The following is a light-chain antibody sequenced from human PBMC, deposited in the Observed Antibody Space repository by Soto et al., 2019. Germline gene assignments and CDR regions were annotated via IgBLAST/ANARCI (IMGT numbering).Light chain of an antibody. CDR2: DVS. V-gene: IGLV2-14*01. J-gene: IGLJ1*01. CDR3: SSYTSSSTYV. Sequence: QSARTQPASVSGSPVQSITISCTGTSSDVGGYNYVSWYQQHPGKAPKLMIYDVSNRPSGVSNRFSGSKSGNTASLTISGLQAEDEADYYCSSYTSSSTYVFGTGTKVTVL. CDR1: SSDVGGYNY.